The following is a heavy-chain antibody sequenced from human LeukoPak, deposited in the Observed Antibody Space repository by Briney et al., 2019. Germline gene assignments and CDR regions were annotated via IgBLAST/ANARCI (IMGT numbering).Heavy chain of an antibody. Sequence: RGSLRLSCAASGFTVSSNYMSWVRQAPGKGLEWVSVIYAAGSIYYADSVKGRFTISRDNSQNTLYLQMNSLRAEDTAVYYCARGRSYYYNSTGSFDYWGQGTLVTVSS. CDR2: IYAAGSI. CDR3: ARGRSYYYNSTGSFDY. D-gene: IGHD3-22*01. V-gene: IGHV3-66*01. CDR1: GFTVSSNY. J-gene: IGHJ4*02.